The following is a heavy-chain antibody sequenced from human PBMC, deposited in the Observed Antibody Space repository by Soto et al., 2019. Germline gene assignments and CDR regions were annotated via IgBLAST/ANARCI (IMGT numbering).Heavy chain of an antibody. Sequence: GGSLRLSCAASGFTFSSYAMSWVRQAPGKGLEWVSAISGSGGSTYYADSVKGRFTISRDNSKNTLYLQMNSLRAEDTAVYYCAKDAPWFGELLRWPTTFDYWGQGTLVTVSS. CDR2: ISGSGGST. CDR3: AKDAPWFGELLRWPTTFDY. V-gene: IGHV3-23*01. J-gene: IGHJ4*02. CDR1: GFTFSSYA. D-gene: IGHD3-10*01.